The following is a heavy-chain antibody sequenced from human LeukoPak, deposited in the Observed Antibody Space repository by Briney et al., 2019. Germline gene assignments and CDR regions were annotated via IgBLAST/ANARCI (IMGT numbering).Heavy chain of an antibody. CDR2: IYYSGST. J-gene: IGHJ4*02. CDR3: AREPGYSYGAIDY. V-gene: IGHV4-30-4*08. D-gene: IGHD5-18*01. CDR1: GGSITTGGYY. Sequence: PSQTLSLTCIVSGGSITTGGYYWSWIRQHPGKGLEWIGYIYYSGSTYYNPSLKSRVTISVDTSKNQFSLKLSSVTAADTAVYYCAREPGYSYGAIDYWGQGTLVTVSS.